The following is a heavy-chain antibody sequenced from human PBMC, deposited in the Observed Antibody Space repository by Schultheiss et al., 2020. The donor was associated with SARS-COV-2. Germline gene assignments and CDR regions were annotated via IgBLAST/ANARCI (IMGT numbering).Heavy chain of an antibody. CDR1: GFNFWNYG. Sequence: GGSLRLSCAASGFNFWNYGMHWVRQAPGKGLEWVSVISGSGGSTYYADSVKGRFTISRDNSKNTLYLQMNSLRAEDTAVYYCAKDRRGALRLGELSSWGQGARVTVSS. CDR3: AKDRRGALRLGELSS. V-gene: IGHV3-23*01. J-gene: IGHJ5*02. D-gene: IGHD3-16*02. CDR2: ISGSGGST.